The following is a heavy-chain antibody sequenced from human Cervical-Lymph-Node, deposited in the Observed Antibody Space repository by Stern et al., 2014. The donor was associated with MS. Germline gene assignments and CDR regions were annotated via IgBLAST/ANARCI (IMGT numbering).Heavy chain of an antibody. Sequence: ESGPALVKPTQTLTLTCTVSGFSLTTSGMRVNWIRQSPGKALERLARIDWDDDIYYNTSLRPRLTISKDTSKNQVVLTMTNMAPVDTATYYCARMETGASGLFDVWGQGTLVTVSS. CDR3: ARMETGASGLFDV. CDR1: GFSLTTSGMR. V-gene: IGHV2-70*04. D-gene: IGHD3-10*01. J-gene: IGHJ4*02. CDR2: IDWDDDI.